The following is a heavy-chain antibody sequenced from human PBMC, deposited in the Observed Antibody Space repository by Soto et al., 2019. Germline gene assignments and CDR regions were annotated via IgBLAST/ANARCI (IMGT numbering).Heavy chain of an antibody. Sequence: QVQLVQSGAEVKKPGASVKVSCKASGYTFTSYYMHWVRQAPGQGLEWMGIINPSGGSTSYAQKCQGRVTMTRATSTSTVYMELSSLRSEDTAVYYCARFRGRITMVRGDRANWFDPWGQGTLVTVSS. CDR3: ARFRGRITMVRGDRANWFDP. CDR2: INPSGGST. CDR1: GYTFTSYY. V-gene: IGHV1-46*01. J-gene: IGHJ5*02. D-gene: IGHD3-10*01.